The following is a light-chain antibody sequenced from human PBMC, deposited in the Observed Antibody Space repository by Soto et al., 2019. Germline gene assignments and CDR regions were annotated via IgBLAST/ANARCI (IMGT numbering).Light chain of an antibody. CDR3: QQYGSSPLT. Sequence: EIVLTQSPGTLSLSPGERATLSCRASQSVSSSYLAWYQQKPGQAPRLLIYGASSRATDIPDRFSGSGPGTDFTLTISRLEPEDFAVYYCQQYGSSPLTFGPGTKVDIK. CDR1: QSVSSSY. CDR2: GAS. J-gene: IGKJ3*01. V-gene: IGKV3-20*01.